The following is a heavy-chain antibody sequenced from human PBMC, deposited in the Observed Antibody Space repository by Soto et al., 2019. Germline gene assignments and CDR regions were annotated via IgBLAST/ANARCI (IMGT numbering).Heavy chain of an antibody. CDR2: IYYTGST. Sequence: PSXTLSLTCTVSGGSISSYYWSWIRQPPGKGLEWIAYIYYTGSTNYNPSLKSRVTISVDTSKNQFSLKLTSVTAADTAVYYCARQPAGGYFFDYWGQGTLVTVSS. CDR1: GGSISSYY. J-gene: IGHJ4*02. D-gene: IGHD2-15*01. V-gene: IGHV4-59*08. CDR3: ARQPAGGYFFDY.